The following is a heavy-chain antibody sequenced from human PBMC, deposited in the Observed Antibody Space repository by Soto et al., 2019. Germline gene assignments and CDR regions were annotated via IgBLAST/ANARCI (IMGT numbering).Heavy chain of an antibody. D-gene: IGHD6-25*01. CDR3: AREVGFDAFDI. CDR2: IITIFGTA. CDR1: GCTFRSDA. V-gene: IGHV1-69*06. Sequence: GASVKVSRKASGCTFRSDAISWVRQAPGQGLEWMGGIITIFGTANYAQKFQGRVTITADKSTSTAYMELSSLRSEDTAVYYCAREVGFDAFDIWGQGTMVTVSS. J-gene: IGHJ3*02.